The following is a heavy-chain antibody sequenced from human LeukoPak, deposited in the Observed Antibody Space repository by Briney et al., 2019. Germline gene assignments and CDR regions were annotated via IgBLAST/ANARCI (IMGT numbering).Heavy chain of an antibody. Sequence: PSETLSLTCSVSGGSISSTRYYWGWIRQPPGNGLEWIGSIYYSGSTYYNPSLKSRVTISVDTSNNQFSLKLRSVTAADTAVYYCARTPLYGDEDWGQGTLVTVSS. CDR1: GGSISSTRYY. V-gene: IGHV4-39*01. CDR2: IYYSGST. D-gene: IGHD4-17*01. CDR3: ARTPLYGDED. J-gene: IGHJ4*02.